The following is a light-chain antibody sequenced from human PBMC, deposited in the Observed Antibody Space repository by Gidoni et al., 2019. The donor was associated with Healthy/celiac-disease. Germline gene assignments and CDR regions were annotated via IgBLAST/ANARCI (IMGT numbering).Light chain of an antibody. CDR3: AAWDDSLNGPV. CDR1: SSNIGSNT. Sequence: QSVLTQPPSASGTPGQRVTIPGSGSSSNIGSNTVTWYQQLPGTAPKLLIYSNNQRPSGVPDRFSGSKSGSSASLVISGLQSEDEADYYCAAWDDSLNGPVFGGGTKLTVL. CDR2: SNN. J-gene: IGLJ2*01. V-gene: IGLV1-44*01.